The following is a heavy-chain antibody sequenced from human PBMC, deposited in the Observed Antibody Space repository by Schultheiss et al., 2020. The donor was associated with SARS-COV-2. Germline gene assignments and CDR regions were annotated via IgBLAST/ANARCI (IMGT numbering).Heavy chain of an antibody. Sequence: GGSLRLSCAASGFTFSSYWMSWVRQAPGKGLEWVSYISSSSSTIYYADSVKGRFTISRDNAKNSLYLQMNSLRDEDTAVYYCARNYYDSSGHHWYFDLWGRGTLVTVSS. CDR1: GFTFSSYW. J-gene: IGHJ2*01. CDR3: ARNYYDSSGHHWYFDL. D-gene: IGHD3-22*01. V-gene: IGHV3-48*02. CDR2: ISSSSSTI.